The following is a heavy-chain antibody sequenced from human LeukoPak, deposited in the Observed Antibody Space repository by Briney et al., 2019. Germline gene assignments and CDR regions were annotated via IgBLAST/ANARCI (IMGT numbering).Heavy chain of an antibody. V-gene: IGHV1-2*02. CDR2: INPNSGGT. CDR1: GYTFTGNY. CDR3: ARGVYDNYFDY. Sequence: ASVKVSCKASGYTFTGNYMHWVRQAPGQGLEWMGWINPNSGGTNSAQKFQGRVTMIRDTSNSTAYMELSRLRSDDTAVYYCARGVYDNYFDYWGQGTLVTVSS. J-gene: IGHJ4*02. D-gene: IGHD2-8*01.